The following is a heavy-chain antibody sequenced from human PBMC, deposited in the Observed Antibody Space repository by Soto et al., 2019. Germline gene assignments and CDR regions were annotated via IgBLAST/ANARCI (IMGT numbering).Heavy chain of an antibody. CDR1: GGTFSSYA. CDR3: ASFSTAGWLRRDYYFDY. CDR2: IIPIFGTA. Sequence: QVPLVQSGAEVKKPGSSVKVSCKASGGTFSSYAISWVRQAPGQGLEWMGGIIPIFGTANYAQKFQGRVTITADESTSTAYMELSSLRSEDTAVYYCASFSTAGWLRRDYYFDYWGQGTLVTVSS. V-gene: IGHV1-69*01. D-gene: IGHD5-12*01. J-gene: IGHJ4*02.